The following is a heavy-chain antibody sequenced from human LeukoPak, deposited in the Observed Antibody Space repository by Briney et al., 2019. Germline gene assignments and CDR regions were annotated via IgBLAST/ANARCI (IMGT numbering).Heavy chain of an antibody. CDR2: IYPGDSDT. D-gene: IGHD3-10*01. J-gene: IGHJ5*02. CDR3: ARFEALRRGCFDP. Sequence: GESLRISCKGSGYSFNSYWIGWVRQMPGKGLEWMGIIYPGDSDTRYSPSFQGQVTISADKSISTAYLQWSSLKASDTAMYYCARFEALRRGCFDPWGQGTLVTVSS. CDR1: GYSFNSYW. V-gene: IGHV5-51*01.